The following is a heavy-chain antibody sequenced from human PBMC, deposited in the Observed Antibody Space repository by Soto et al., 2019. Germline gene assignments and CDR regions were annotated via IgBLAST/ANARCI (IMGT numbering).Heavy chain of an antibody. Sequence: SETQSHTNTVSDGYIGSVGYYWSWKKQHPGKGLEWIGYIYYSGSTYYNPSLKSRVTISVDTSKNQFSLKLSSVTAADTAVYYCARGDLYCSGGSCYPIYGMDVWGQGTTVTVSS. CDR3: ARGDLYCSGGSCYPIYGMDV. J-gene: IGHJ6*02. V-gene: IGHV4-31*03. D-gene: IGHD2-15*01. CDR2: IYYSGST. CDR1: DGYIGSVGYY.